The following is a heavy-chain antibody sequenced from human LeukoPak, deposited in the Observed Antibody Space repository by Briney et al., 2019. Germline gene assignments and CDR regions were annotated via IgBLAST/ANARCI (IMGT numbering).Heavy chain of an antibody. CDR3: ASGHRTIFGVVIVEYYYYGMDV. CDR1: GFTFSSYW. Sequence: GGSLRLSCAASGFTFSSYWMHWVRQAPGKGLVWVSRINSDGSSTSYADSVKGRFTISRDNAKNTLYLQMNSLRAEDTAVYYCASGHRTIFGVVIVEYYYYGMDVWGQGTTVTVSS. D-gene: IGHD3-3*01. J-gene: IGHJ6*02. CDR2: INSDGSST. V-gene: IGHV3-74*01.